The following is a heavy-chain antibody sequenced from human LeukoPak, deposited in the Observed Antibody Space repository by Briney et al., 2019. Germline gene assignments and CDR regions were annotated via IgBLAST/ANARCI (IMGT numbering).Heavy chain of an antibody. J-gene: IGHJ6*02. CDR1: GFTFSSYA. V-gene: IGHV3-23*01. CDR3: AKDKGLGRDYYYGMDV. CDR2: ISGSGGST. Sequence: KAGGSLRLSCAASGFTFSSYAMSWVRQAPGKGLEWVSAISGSGGSTYYADSVKGRFTISRDNSKNTLYLQMNSLRAEDTAVYYCAKDKGLGRDYYYGMDVWGQGTTVTVSS.